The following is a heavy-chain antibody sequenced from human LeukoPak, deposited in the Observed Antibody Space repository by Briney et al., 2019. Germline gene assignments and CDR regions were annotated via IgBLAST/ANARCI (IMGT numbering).Heavy chain of an antibody. CDR2: IYPGDSET. J-gene: IGHJ4*02. D-gene: IGHD2-15*01. Sequence: GESLKISCKGSGYSFTSYWIGWVCQMPGKGLEWMGIIYPGDSETRNSPSFQGQVTISADKSINTAYLQWSSLKASDTAMYYCARKMGCSGGSCHYFDYWGQGTLVTVSS. CDR1: GYSFTSYW. V-gene: IGHV5-51*01. CDR3: ARKMGCSGGSCHYFDY.